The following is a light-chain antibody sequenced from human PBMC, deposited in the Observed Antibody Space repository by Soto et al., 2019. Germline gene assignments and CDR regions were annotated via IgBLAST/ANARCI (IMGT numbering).Light chain of an antibody. CDR1: QSVSSSS. J-gene: IGKJ1*01. CDR3: QQYGGSPRT. CDR2: DAS. V-gene: IGKV3-20*01. Sequence: IVLTQSPGTLSSSPLERATLSCRASQSVSSSSLAWYQQKRGQAPRLLIHDASSRATGIPDRFSGSGSGTDFTLTISRLEPEDFAVYYCQQYGGSPRTFGQGTKV.